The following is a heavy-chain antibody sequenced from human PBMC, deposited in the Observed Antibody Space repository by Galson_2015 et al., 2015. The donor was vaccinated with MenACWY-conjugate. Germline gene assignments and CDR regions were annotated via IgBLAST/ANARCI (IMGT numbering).Heavy chain of an antibody. V-gene: IGHV3-33*08. Sequence: SLRLSCAASGFTFGTYGIHWVRQAPAKGLEWVALIWDDGSYKYYADSVKGRFTISRDNSKNTLYLQMNSLRAEDTAVYYCARVFDTWYMDVLGKGTTVTVSS. CDR3: ARVFDTWYMDV. J-gene: IGHJ6*03. CDR2: IWDDGSYK. D-gene: IGHD3-3*01. CDR1: GFTFGTYG.